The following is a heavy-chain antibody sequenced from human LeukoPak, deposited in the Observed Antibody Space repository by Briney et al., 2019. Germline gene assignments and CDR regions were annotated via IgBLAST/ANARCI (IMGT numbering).Heavy chain of an antibody. CDR2: IYHSGST. V-gene: IGHV4-38-2*02. CDR1: GYSISSGYY. CDR3: ARGEVTPHY. Sequence: PSETLSLTCTVSGYSISSGYYWDWIRQPPGKRLEWIGSIYHSGSTYYNPSLKSRVTISVDTSKNQFSLKLSSVTAADTAVYYCARGEVTPHYWGQGTLVTVSS. J-gene: IGHJ4*02. D-gene: IGHD4-23*01.